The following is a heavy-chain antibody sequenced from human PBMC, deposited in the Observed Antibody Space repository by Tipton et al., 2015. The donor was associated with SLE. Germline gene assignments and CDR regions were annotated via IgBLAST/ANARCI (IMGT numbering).Heavy chain of an antibody. CDR1: GGSFSGYY. CDR3: ARGLAARVGGDFDY. J-gene: IGHJ4*02. V-gene: IGHV4-34*01. CDR2: INHSGST. D-gene: IGHD1-26*01. Sequence: TLSLTCAVYGGSFSGYYWSWIRQPPGKGLEWIGEINHSGSTNYNPSLKSRATISVDTSKNQFSLKLSSVTAAETAVYYCARGLAARVGGDFDYWGQGTLVTVSS.